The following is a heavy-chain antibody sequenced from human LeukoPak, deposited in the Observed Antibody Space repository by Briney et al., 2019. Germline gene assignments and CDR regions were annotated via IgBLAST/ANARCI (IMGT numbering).Heavy chain of an antibody. V-gene: IGHV3-9*01. J-gene: IGHJ4*02. D-gene: IGHD3-10*01. CDR2: ISWNSGSI. CDR3: GKAPCPLGGSGSYPGH. CDR1: GFTFDDYA. Sequence: GGSLRLSCAASGFTFDDYAMHWVRQAPGKGLEWVSGISWNSGSIGYADSVKGRFTISRDNAKNSLYLQMNSLRAEDTALYYCGKAPCPLGGSGSYPGHWGQGTLVTVSS.